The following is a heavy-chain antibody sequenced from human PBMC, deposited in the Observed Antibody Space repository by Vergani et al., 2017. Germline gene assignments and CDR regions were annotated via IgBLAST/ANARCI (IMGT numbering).Heavy chain of an antibody. CDR3: ATKSCGTPGCQRGYFRV. CDR1: GFTSSYYG. Sequence: QVHLVESGGGVVQPGRSLRLSCVVSGFTSSYYGMHWVRQAPGKGLEWVAVISYDGTQKYYADSVKGRFTISRDNSKSTLYLQMNSLRTADTAVYYCATKSCGTPGCQRGYFRVWGQGTLVTVSS. CDR2: ISYDGTQK. J-gene: IGHJ1*01. D-gene: IGHD1-1*01. V-gene: IGHV3-30*03.